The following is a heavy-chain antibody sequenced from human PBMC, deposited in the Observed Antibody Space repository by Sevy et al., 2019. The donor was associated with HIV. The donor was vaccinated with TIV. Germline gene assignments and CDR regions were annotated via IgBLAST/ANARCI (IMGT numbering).Heavy chain of an antibody. V-gene: IGHV3-23*01. Sequence: GSLRLSCAASGFTLNTFAMSWVRQAPGKGLEWVSSSSESGTKTYYADSVKGRFTISRDNSKNTPYLRMNSLRAEDTAIYYCARSSGAGEAYYYYYFYMDVWGKGATVTVSS. CDR2: SSESGTKT. CDR1: GFTLNTFA. J-gene: IGHJ6*03. CDR3: ARSSGAGEAYYYYYFYMDV. D-gene: IGHD4-17*01.